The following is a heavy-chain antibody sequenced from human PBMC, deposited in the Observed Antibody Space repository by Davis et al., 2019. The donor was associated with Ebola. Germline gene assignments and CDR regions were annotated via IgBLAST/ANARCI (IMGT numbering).Heavy chain of an antibody. CDR2: MNPNSGNT. Sequence: ASVKVSCKASGYTFTSYDINWVRQATGQGLEWMGWMNPNSGNTGYAQKFQGRVTITRDTSASTVYMELSSLRSEDTAVYYCARDGFHCISTSCYLYYYYGMDVWGQGTTVTVSS. V-gene: IGHV1-8*01. D-gene: IGHD2-2*01. CDR3: ARDGFHCISTSCYLYYYYGMDV. J-gene: IGHJ6*02. CDR1: GYTFTSYD.